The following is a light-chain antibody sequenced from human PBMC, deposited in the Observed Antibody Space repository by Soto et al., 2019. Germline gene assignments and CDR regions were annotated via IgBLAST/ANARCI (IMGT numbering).Light chain of an antibody. CDR1: QGISSA. V-gene: IGKV1D-13*01. J-gene: IGKJ3*01. CDR3: QQFDDYPFT. CDR2: DAS. Sequence: AIQLTQSPSSLSASVGDSVTITCRASQGISSALAWYQQTPGRAPKLLIYDASTLASGVPSRFSGSRSGTDFTRTVSSLQHEDLATYYCQQFDDYPFTCCPGTKVDI.